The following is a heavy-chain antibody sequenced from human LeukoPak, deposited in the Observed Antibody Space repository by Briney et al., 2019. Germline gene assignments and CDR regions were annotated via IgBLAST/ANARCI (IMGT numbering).Heavy chain of an antibody. CDR2: IYPADSDT. CDR3: ARVYGRYIQH. CDR1: GYTFTSYW. Sequence: GESLKISCEGSGYTFTSYWIGWVRQMPGKGLEWMGSIYPADSDTRYSPSFQGQVTISADKSISTAYLQWSSLKASDTAMYFCARVYGRYIQHWGQGTLVFVSS. D-gene: IGHD4-17*01. J-gene: IGHJ1*01. V-gene: IGHV5-51*01.